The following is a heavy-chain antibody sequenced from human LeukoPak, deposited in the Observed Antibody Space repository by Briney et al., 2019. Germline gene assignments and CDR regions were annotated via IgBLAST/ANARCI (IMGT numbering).Heavy chain of an antibody. V-gene: IGHV4-34*01. CDR2: INHSGST. CDR3: ARGLRYCSGGSCYLGNWFDP. Sequence: SETLSLTCAVYGGSFSGYYWSWIRQPPGKGLEWIGEINHSGSTNYNPSLKSRVTISVDTSKNQFSLKLSSVTAADTAVYYCARGLRYCSGGSCYLGNWFDPWGQGTLVTVSS. CDR1: GGSFSGYY. D-gene: IGHD2-15*01. J-gene: IGHJ5*02.